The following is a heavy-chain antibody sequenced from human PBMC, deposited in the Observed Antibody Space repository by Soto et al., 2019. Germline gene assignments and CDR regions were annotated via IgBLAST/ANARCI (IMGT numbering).Heavy chain of an antibody. Sequence: PGGSLRLSCAASGFTFSSYAMHWVRQAPGKGLEWVAVISYDGSNKYYADSVKGRFTISRDNSKNTLYLQMNSLRAEDTAVYYCARDLANSAQLRFLEWLSPPYYYYYGMDVWGQGTTVTVSS. CDR3: ARDLANSAQLRFLEWLSPPYYYYYGMDV. J-gene: IGHJ6*02. CDR2: ISYDGSNK. CDR1: GFTFSSYA. V-gene: IGHV3-30-3*01. D-gene: IGHD3-3*01.